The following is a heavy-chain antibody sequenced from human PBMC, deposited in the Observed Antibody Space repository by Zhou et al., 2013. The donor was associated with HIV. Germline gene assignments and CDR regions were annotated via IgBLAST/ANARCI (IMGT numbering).Heavy chain of an antibody. Sequence: VYLVQSGAEVKKPGASMKVSCKASGYTFSNYGMSWVRQVPGQGLEWMGWISGDNGNTNYSRKFQGRVTMTTDRFTSTAYLEMRRLRSDDTAVYYCARALSTTWSGGGFYYMDVWVKGPRSPSP. D-gene: IGHD6-25*01. V-gene: IGHV1-18*01. J-gene: IGHJ6*03. CDR2: ISGDNGNT. CDR1: GYTFSNYG. CDR3: ARALSTTWSGGGFYYMDV.